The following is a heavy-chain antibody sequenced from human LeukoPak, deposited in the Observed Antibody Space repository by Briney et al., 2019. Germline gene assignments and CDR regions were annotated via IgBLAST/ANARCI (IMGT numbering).Heavy chain of an antibody. Sequence: GGSLRLSCAASGFTFRSHAMHWVRQTPGKGLEWVAHIWFDGSNKYFADSVKGRFTISRDNSKNTLYLQMNSLSVEDTATYYCIRDFRSADLWGQGTLVTVTS. CDR2: IWFDGSNK. V-gene: IGHV3-33*01. CDR3: IRDFRSADL. CDR1: GFTFRSHA. J-gene: IGHJ5*02.